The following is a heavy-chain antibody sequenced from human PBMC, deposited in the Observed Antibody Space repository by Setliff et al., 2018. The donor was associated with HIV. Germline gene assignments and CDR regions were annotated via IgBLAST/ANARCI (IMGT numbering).Heavy chain of an antibody. CDR2: ISSRSDSI. Sequence: GGSLRLSCAASGDSFRNFGLNWVRQAPGKGLEWIAYISSRSDSIYYADSVKARFTVSRDNSKKTLYLQMSSLRVEDTAVYYCAKDRQQLDPREFDYWGQGTLVTVSS. CDR1: GDSFRNFG. J-gene: IGHJ4*02. D-gene: IGHD6-13*01. V-gene: IGHV3-48*01. CDR3: AKDRQQLDPREFDY.